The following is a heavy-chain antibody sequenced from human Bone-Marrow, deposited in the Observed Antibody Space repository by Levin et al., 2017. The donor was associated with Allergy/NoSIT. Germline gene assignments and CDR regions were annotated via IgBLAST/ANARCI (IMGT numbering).Heavy chain of an antibody. CDR2: IKRDGSER. CDR1: GFTFSSYW. Sequence: GGSLRLSCAASGFTFSSYWMSWVRQAPGKGLEWVANIKRDGSERYYVDSVKGRFTISRDNAKNSLNLQMNSLRAEDTALYYCAKDLKLGDYVAWGPFDCWGQGTLVTVSS. D-gene: IGHD4-17*01. V-gene: IGHV3-7*01. J-gene: IGHJ4*02. CDR3: AKDLKLGDYVAWGPFDC.